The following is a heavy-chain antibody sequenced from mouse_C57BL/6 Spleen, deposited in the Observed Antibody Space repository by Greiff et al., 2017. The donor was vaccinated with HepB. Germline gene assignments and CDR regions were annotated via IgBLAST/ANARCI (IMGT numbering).Heavy chain of an antibody. CDR3: ARCGGPYFDV. Sequence: EVKLMESGPGLVKPSQSLSLTCSAPGYSITSGYFCNWIRQFPGNNLEWMGYISYDGSNNYNPSLKNRFPITPDTSKNQLFLTLNSVTTEDTSSYYCARCGGPYFDVWGTVTTVTVSS. CDR1: GYSITSGYF. V-gene: IGHV3-6*01. CDR2: ISYDGSN. J-gene: IGHJ1*03. D-gene: IGHD1-1*02.